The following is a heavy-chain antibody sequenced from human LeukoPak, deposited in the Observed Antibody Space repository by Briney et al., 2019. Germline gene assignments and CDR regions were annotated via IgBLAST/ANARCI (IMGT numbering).Heavy chain of an antibody. D-gene: IGHD3-10*01. J-gene: IGHJ4*02. V-gene: IGHV3-23*01. CDR3: AKDPYYYGSGSYSPSPYYFDY. CDR2: ISGSGGST. Sequence: GGSLRLSCAASGFTFSSYAMSWVRQAPGEGLEWVSAISGSGGSTYYADSVKGRFTISRDNSKNTLYLQMNSLRAEDTAVYYCAKDPYYYGSGSYSPSPYYFDYWGQGTLVTVSS. CDR1: GFTFSSYA.